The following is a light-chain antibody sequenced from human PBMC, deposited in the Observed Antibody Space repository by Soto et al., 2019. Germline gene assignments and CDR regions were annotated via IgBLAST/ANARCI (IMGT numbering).Light chain of an antibody. CDR3: QQRSNSWT. V-gene: IGKV3-11*01. J-gene: IGKJ1*01. Sequence: EIVLTQSPATLSLSPGERATLSCRASQSVSSYLAWYQQKPGQAPRLLIYDASNRATGIPARFSGSGSGTDFTLTISSLEPEDFAVYYCQQRSNSWTFGQETKVEI. CDR1: QSVSSY. CDR2: DAS.